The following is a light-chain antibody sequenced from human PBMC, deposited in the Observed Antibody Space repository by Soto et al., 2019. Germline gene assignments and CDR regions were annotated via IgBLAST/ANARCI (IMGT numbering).Light chain of an antibody. CDR2: DVS. V-gene: IGLV2-14*01. J-gene: IGLJ2*01. Sequence: QSALTQPASVSGSPGQSITISCTGTSSDVGGYNYVSWYQQHPGKAPKLMIYDVSNRPSGVSNRFSGSKSGNTASLTISGLQAEDEADYYCSSYTGSSTLDVVFGGRTKLTVL. CDR1: SSDVGGYNY. CDR3: SSYTGSSTLDVV.